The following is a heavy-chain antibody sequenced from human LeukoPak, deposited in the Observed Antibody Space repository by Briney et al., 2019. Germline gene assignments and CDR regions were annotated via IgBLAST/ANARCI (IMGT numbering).Heavy chain of an antibody. CDR3: ARATVVAGYCTTTRCYKPFDI. CDR1: GYTFTNYD. D-gene: IGHD2-2*02. J-gene: IGHJ3*02. Sequence: AAVKVSCKASGYTFTNYDINWVRQATGQGLEWMGWMNPNSANTDYSQKFQGRVTFTRDTSISTAYMELSSLRSEDTAVYFCARATVVAGYCTTTRCYKPFDIWGQGTMVTVSS. V-gene: IGHV1-8*03. CDR2: MNPNSANT.